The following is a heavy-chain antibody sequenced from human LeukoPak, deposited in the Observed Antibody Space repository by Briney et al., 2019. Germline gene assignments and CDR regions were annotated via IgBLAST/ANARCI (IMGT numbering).Heavy chain of an antibody. CDR1: GFSFSYYW. Sequence: GGSLRLSCGASGFSFSYYWMSWARQAPGKGLEWVARVKGDGSEKSYVDSVKGRFTISRDNAKNSLFLQMDNLRADDTAVYYCVRGGSVMFDQWGQGTQVTVSS. J-gene: IGHJ4*02. V-gene: IGHV3-7*03. CDR3: VRGGSVMFDQ. D-gene: IGHD2-21*01. CDR2: VKGDGSEK.